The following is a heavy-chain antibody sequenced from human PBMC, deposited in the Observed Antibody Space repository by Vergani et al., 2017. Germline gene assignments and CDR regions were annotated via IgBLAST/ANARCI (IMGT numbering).Heavy chain of an antibody. D-gene: IGHD2-15*01. CDR2: ISSSSSYI. V-gene: IGHV3-21*01. J-gene: IGHJ6*02. Sequence: VQLVESGGGLVKPGGSLRLSCAASGFTFSSYSMNWVRQAPGKGLEWVSSISSSSSYIYYADSVKGRFTISRDNSKNTLYLQMNSLRAEDTAVYYSSRSGRLYYYYGMDVWGQGTTVTVSS. CDR1: GFTFSSYS. CDR3: SRSGRLYYYYGMDV.